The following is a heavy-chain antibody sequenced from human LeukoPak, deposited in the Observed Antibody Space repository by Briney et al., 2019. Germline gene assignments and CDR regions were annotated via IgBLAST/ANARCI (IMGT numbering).Heavy chain of an antibody. CDR3: ARDGRGDLTWIQLWSPFDY. CDR1: GFTVSSNY. CDR2: IYSGGST. D-gene: IGHD5-18*01. J-gene: IGHJ4*02. Sequence: LSGGSLRLSCAASGFTVSSNYMSWVRQAPGKGLEWVSVIYSGGSTYYADSVKGRVTISRDNSKNTLYLQMTSLRTEDTAVYYCARDGRGDLTWIQLWSPFDYWGQGILVTVSS. V-gene: IGHV3-66*02.